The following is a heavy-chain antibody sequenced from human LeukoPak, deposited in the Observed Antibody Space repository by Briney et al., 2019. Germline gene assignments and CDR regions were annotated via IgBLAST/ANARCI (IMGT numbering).Heavy chain of an antibody. CDR2: ISWNSGSI. Sequence: GGSVTLSCAASGFTFDDYAMHWVRQAPGKGLEWVSGISWNSGSIGYADSVKGRFTISRDNAKNSLYLQMNSLRAEDTALYYCAKGLKGLKFGYWGQRTLVTVSS. CDR1: GFTFDDYA. J-gene: IGHJ4*02. D-gene: IGHD6-19*01. CDR3: AKGLKGLKFGY. V-gene: IGHV3-9*01.